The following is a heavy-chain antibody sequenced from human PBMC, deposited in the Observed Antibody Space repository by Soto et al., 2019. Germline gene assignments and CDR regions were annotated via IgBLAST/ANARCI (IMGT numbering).Heavy chain of an antibody. D-gene: IGHD6-13*01. V-gene: IGHV3-30*04. CDR2: ISYDGNIQ. J-gene: IGHJ5*02. CDR3: ASCPAAAATPLEFDP. CDR1: GFTFSHYA. Sequence: ESGGGVVQPGRSLRLSCAASGFTFSHYALHWVRQAPGKGLEWVAFISYDGNIQYYADSVKRRFTISRDNFNNTLYLQMNTLRPADTAVYYCASCPAAAATPLEFDPRGQGALVTVSS.